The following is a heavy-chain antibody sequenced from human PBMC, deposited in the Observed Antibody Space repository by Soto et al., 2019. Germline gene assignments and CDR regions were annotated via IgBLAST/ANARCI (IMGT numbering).Heavy chain of an antibody. D-gene: IGHD3-9*01. Sequence: QLQLRESGPGLVKPSETLSLTCTVSGGSIISNNHYWGRIRQPPGKGLEWIGNIYYSGTTYYNPSLKSRVTMAVDTSNGQFSLKLSSMTVADTAVYFCARRSTISRGFDYWGQGTLVTVSS. J-gene: IGHJ4*02. CDR1: GGSIISNNHY. CDR3: ARRSTISRGFDY. V-gene: IGHV4-39*01. CDR2: IYYSGTT.